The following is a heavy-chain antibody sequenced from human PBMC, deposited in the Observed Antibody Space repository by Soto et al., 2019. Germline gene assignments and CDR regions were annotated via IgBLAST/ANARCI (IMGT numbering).Heavy chain of an antibody. CDR1: GFTFSSYA. V-gene: IGHV3-23*01. J-gene: IGHJ6*02. CDR2: ISGSGGST. CDR3: AKDRDRCYYYGMDV. Sequence: GGSLRLSCAASGFTFSSYAMSWVRQAPGKGLEWVSAISGSGGSTYYADSVKGRFTISRDNSKNTLYLQMNSLRAEDPAVYYCAKDRDRCYYYGMDVWGQGTTVTVSS. D-gene: IGHD3-10*01.